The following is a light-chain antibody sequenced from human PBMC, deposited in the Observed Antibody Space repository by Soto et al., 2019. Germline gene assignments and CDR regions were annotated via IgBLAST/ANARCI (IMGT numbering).Light chain of an antibody. CDR2: AAS. CDR1: QGISTY. Sequence: DIQMTQSPPSLSASVGDRLTITCRASQGISTYLNWYRQKPGKAPELLIYAASSLQGGVPSRFSGSGSATDVTLTVGSLHPEVSAPYDCHQGFTTPWTFGQGTQVEIK. V-gene: IGKV1-39*01. J-gene: IGKJ1*01. CDR3: HQGFTTPWT.